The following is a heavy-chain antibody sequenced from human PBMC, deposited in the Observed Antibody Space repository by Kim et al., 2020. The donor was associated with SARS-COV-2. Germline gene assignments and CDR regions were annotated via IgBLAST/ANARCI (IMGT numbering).Heavy chain of an antibody. Sequence: GGSLRLSCAASGFTFSSYGMHWVRQAPGKGLEWVAVISYDGSNKYYADSVKGRFTISRDNSKNTLYLQMNSLRVEDTAVYYCAKQVGRYCSGGNCYLGYFDYWGQGTLVTVS. CDR3: AKQVGRYCSGGNCYLGYFDY. D-gene: IGHD2-15*01. J-gene: IGHJ4*02. CDR2: ISYDGSNK. CDR1: GFTFSSYG. V-gene: IGHV3-30*18.